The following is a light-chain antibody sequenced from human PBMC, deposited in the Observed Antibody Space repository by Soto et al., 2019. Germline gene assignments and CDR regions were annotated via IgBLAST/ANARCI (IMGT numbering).Light chain of an antibody. J-gene: IGKJ1*01. V-gene: IGKV3-15*01. CDR2: GAF. Sequence: EILMTQSPVTLSVSPGERATLSCRASQSVSSNLAWYQQKPGQAPSLLIYGAFTRATGIPARFSGTGSGTEFTLTISSLQSEDFALYYCQQYNAWPLTFGQGTKVEI. CDR1: QSVSSN. CDR3: QQYNAWPLT.